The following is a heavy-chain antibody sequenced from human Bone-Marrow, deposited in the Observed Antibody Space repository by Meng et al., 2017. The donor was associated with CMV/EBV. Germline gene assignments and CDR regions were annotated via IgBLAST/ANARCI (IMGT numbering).Heavy chain of an antibody. CDR3: ARDIDDYDGSGYFDY. Sequence: GGYLRLSCAASGFTFSSYSMNWVRQAPGKGLEWVSSISSSSSYIYYADSVKGRFTISRDNSKNKVYLQMNSLRAEDTAVYYCARDIDDYDGSGYFDYWGQGTLVTVSS. J-gene: IGHJ4*02. CDR2: ISSSSSYI. D-gene: IGHD3-22*01. V-gene: IGHV3-21*01. CDR1: GFTFSSYS.